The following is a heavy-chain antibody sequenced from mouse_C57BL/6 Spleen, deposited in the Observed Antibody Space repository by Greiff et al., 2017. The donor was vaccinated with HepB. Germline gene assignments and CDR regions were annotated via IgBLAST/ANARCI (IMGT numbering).Heavy chain of an antibody. CDR1: GYTFTSYG. V-gene: IGHV1-81*01. J-gene: IGHJ4*01. CDR2: IYPRSGNT. D-gene: IGHD2-4*01. CDR3: ARGDDYDGTGLVDY. Sequence: QVQLQQSGAELARPGASVKLSCKASGYTFTSYGISWVKQRTGQGLEWIGEIYPRSGNTYYNEKFKGKATLTADKSSSTAYMELRSLTSEDSAVYFCARGDDYDGTGLVDYWGQGTSVTVSS.